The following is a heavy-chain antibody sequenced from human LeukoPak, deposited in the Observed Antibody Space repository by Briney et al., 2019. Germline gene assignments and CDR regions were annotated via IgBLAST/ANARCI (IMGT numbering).Heavy chain of an antibody. CDR2: INPSGGST. J-gene: IGHJ4*02. CDR1: GYTFTSYY. D-gene: IGHD6-19*01. CDR3: PRVGKQVAGGFDY. V-gene: IGHV1-46*01. Sequence: ASVKVSCKASGYTFTSYYMHWVRQAPGQGLEWMGIINPSGGSTSYAQKFQGWVTMTRDTSISTAYMELSRLRSDDPAVYYCPRVGKQVAGGFDYWGQETLVTVSP.